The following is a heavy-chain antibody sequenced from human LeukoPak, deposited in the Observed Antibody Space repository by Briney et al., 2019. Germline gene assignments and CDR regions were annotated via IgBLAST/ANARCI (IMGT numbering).Heavy chain of an antibody. J-gene: IGHJ1*01. CDR1: GYTFTNYY. CDR2: INPNSGGT. CDR3: ARAGIGSWYLNAEYFQH. V-gene: IGHV1-2*02. D-gene: IGHD6-13*01. Sequence: ASVQVSCKASGYTFTNYYIHWIRQAPGQGLEWMGWINPNSGGTNYAQKFQGRVTMTRDTSISTAYMELSRLRSDDTAVYYCARAGIGSWYLNAEYFQHWGQGTLVTVSS.